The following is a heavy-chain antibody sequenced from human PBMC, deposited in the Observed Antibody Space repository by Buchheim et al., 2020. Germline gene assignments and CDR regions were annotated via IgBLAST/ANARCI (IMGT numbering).Heavy chain of an antibody. CDR3: ARRYSTTFPLDF. CDR2: VNYLGGS. Sequence: QVQLQELGPGLVRPSETLALTCTVSGASVSSGSYYWSWIRQSPGKGLEWLGHVNYLGGSDYNPSLKSRVTISVDKSKSQFSLKLSSVTAADTAVYYCARRYSTTFPLDFWGQGTL. J-gene: IGHJ4*02. D-gene: IGHD2-15*01. V-gene: IGHV4-61*01. CDR1: GASVSSGSYY.